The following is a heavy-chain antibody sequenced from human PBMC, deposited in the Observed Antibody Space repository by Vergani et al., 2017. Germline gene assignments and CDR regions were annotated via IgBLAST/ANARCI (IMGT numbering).Heavy chain of an antibody. V-gene: IGHV1-69*02. CDR1: GGTFSSYT. D-gene: IGHD5-12*01. CDR2: IIPILGIA. CDR3: ARGDIVATPYYFDY. J-gene: IGHJ4*02. Sequence: QVQLVHSGAEVKKPGSSVKVSCKASGGTFSSYTISWVRKAPGQGLEWMGRIIPILGIANYAQKFQGRVTITADKSTSTAYMELSSLRSEDTAVYYCARGDIVATPYYFDYWGQGTLVTVSS.